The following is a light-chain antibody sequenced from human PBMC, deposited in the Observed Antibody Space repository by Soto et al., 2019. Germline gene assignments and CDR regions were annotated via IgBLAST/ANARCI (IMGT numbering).Light chain of an antibody. CDR3: QLYGSSPPRYT. CDR2: AAS. J-gene: IGKJ2*01. CDR1: QSVSSSY. Sequence: ESVLTQSPGTLSLSPGERAALSCRASQSVSSSYLAWYQQKSGQAPRLLIYAASTRATGIPDRFSGSGSGTDFTLTISRLEPEDFAVYCCQLYGSSPPRYTFGQGTKLEIK. V-gene: IGKV3-20*01.